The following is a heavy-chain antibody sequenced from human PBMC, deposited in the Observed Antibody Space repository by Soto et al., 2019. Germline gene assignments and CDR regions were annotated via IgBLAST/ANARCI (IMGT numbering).Heavy chain of an antibody. CDR2: INPNSGGT. Sequence: GASVKVSCKASGYTFTGYYMHWVRQAPGQGLEWMGWINPNSGGTNYAQKFQGRVTITADKSTSTAYMELSSLRSEDTAVYYCARGQQLVVGFDYWGQGTLVTVSS. D-gene: IGHD6-13*01. CDR1: GYTFTGYY. J-gene: IGHJ4*02. V-gene: IGHV1-2*02. CDR3: ARGQQLVVGFDY.